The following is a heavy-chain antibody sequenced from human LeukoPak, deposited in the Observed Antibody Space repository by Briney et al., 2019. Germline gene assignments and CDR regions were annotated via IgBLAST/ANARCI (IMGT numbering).Heavy chain of an antibody. J-gene: IGHJ4*02. CDR1: GNYW. D-gene: IGHD2/OR15-2a*01. V-gene: IGHV3-74*01. Sequence: QPGGYLRLSCAASGNYWMHWVRQVPGKGLVWVSHINSDGSWTSYADSVKGRFTISKDNAKNTVYLQMNSLRAEDTAVYYCVSFYETYWGRGTLVTVSS. CDR2: INSDGSWT. CDR3: VSFYETY.